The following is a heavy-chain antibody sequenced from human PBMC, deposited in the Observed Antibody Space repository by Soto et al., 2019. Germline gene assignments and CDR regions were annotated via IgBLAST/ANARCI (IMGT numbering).Heavy chain of an antibody. Sequence: DVQLVQSGTEGKKPGESLKISCKASGYNFPNYWIGWMRQMPGKGLEWMGIIYPDDSDTRYSPSFQGQVTISADKSITTAYLQWNSLKASDSAIYYCARQGGTGWQNYYAMDVWGQGTSVTVSS. CDR2: IYPDDSDT. CDR3: ARQGGTGWQNYYAMDV. CDR1: GYNFPNYW. D-gene: IGHD6-19*01. J-gene: IGHJ6*02. V-gene: IGHV5-51*01.